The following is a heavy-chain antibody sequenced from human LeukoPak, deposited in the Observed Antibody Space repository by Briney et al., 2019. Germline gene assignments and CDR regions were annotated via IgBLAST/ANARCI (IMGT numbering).Heavy chain of an antibody. V-gene: IGHV4-61*01. CDR3: ARDRGRWFGELLGFDY. CDR1: GGSGSSGSYY. Sequence: SETLSLNCTVSGGSGSSGSYYWSWIRQPPGKGLEWIGYIYYSGSTNYNPSLKSRVTISVDTSKNQFSLKLSSVTAADTAVYYCARDRGRWFGELLGFDYWGQGTLVTVSS. D-gene: IGHD3-10*01. CDR2: IYYSGST. J-gene: IGHJ4*02.